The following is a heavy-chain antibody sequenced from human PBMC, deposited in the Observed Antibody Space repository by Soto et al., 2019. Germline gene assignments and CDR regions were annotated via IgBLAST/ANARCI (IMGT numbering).Heavy chain of an antibody. D-gene: IGHD3-22*01. CDR3: ERDRRPSSGYYPYSFDP. CDR2: IIPIFGTA. Sequence: QVQLVQSGAEVKKPGSSVKVSCKASGGTFSSYAISGVRQAPGQVLEWMGEIIPIFGTANYAKKFQGRVMITADESTSTAYMELRSLRSEDTAVYYSERDRRPSSGYYPYSFDPWGQATLGTVSS. CDR1: GGTFSSYA. J-gene: IGHJ5*02. V-gene: IGHV1-69*12.